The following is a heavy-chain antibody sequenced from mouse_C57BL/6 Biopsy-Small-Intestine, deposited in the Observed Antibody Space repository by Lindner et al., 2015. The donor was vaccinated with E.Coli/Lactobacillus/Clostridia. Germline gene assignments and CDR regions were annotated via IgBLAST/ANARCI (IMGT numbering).Heavy chain of an antibody. D-gene: IGHD2-3*01. CDR1: GFTFKRSP. V-gene: IGHV1S18*01. J-gene: IGHJ3*02. CDR3: AARNSLMVENGSDM. CDR2: IAFDSGNT. Sequence: SVKVSCKASGFTFKRSPVQWVRQARGQRLEWIGWIAFDSGNTNYAQSLQERVTITRDMSTSTVYMELNSLTSEDTAVYYCAARNSLMVENGSDMWGQGTMVTVSS.